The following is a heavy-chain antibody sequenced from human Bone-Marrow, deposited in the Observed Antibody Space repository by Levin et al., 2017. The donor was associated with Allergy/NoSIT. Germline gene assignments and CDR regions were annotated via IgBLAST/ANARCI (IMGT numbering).Heavy chain of an antibody. V-gene: IGHV4-4*07. J-gene: IGHJ4*02. D-gene: IGHD2-15*01. CDR3: ARDKGFSPSGGFDY. Sequence: SQTLSLTCTVSGGSISSYYWSWIRQPAGKGLEWIGRIYTSGSTNYNPSLKSRVTMSVDTSKNQFSLKLSSVTAADTAVYYCARDKGFSPSGGFDYWGQGTLVTVSS. CDR1: GGSISSYY. CDR2: IYTSGST.